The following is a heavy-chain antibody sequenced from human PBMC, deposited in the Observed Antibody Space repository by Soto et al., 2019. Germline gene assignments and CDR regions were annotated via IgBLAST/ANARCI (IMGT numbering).Heavy chain of an antibody. CDR2: IIPMFGTA. CDR3: AGEGASSSWYGGFDY. J-gene: IGHJ4*02. Sequence: QVQLVQSGAEVKKPGSSVKVSCKASGGTFSSYAISWVRQAPGQGLEWMGGIIPMFGTANYAQKFQGRITITADESTSTAYMELSSLRSEDTAVYYCAGEGASSSWYGGFDYWGQGTLVTVSS. D-gene: IGHD6-13*01. V-gene: IGHV1-69*12. CDR1: GGTFSSYA.